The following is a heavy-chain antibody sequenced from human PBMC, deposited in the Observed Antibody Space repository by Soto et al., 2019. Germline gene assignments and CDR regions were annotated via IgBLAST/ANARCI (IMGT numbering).Heavy chain of an antibody. J-gene: IGHJ6*02. Sequence: GGSLRLSCSASGFTFSDYAMHWVRQSPGKGLEHFSLINRDGTFTFYADSVKGRFTIARDNSKNTLYLQMNSLGDDDTAVYYCVKDHPSLEVWGQGTTVTVSS. CDR1: GFTFSDYA. CDR2: INRDGTFT. V-gene: IGHV3-64D*06. CDR3: VKDHPSLEV. D-gene: IGHD3-10*01.